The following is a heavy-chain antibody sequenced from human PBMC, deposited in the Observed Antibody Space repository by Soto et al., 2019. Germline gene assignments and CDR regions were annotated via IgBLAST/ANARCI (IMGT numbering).Heavy chain of an antibody. Sequence: QVQLVQSGAEVKKPGSSVKVSCKASGGTFSSYAISWVRQAPGQGLEGMGGIIPIFGTGNYAQKFQGRVTITADESPSTANMELSSLRTEDTAVYYCARHVPAAGYYYGMDVWGQGTTVTVSS. D-gene: IGHD2-2*01. CDR3: ARHVPAAGYYYGMDV. V-gene: IGHV1-69*12. CDR2: IIPIFGTG. CDR1: GGTFSSYA. J-gene: IGHJ6*02.